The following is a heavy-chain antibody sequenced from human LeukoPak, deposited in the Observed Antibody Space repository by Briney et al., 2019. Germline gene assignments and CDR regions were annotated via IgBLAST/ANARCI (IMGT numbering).Heavy chain of an antibody. CDR2: ISRSGDST. CDR1: GFTVSSNY. D-gene: IGHD6-13*01. J-gene: IGHJ4*02. CDR3: ATGIATAAFDY. V-gene: IGHV3-23*01. Sequence: GGSLRLSCAASGFTVSSNYMNWVRQAPGKGLEWVSGISRSGDSTYYADSVKGRFAISRDNSKNTLYVRMNSLRAEDTAVYYCATGIATAAFDYWGQGTLVTVSS.